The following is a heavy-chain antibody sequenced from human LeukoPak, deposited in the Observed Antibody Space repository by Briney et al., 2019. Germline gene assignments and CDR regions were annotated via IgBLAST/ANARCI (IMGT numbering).Heavy chain of an antibody. V-gene: IGHV3-30*18. Sequence: GGSLRLSCAASGFTFSGYGMHWVRQAPGKGLEWVAVISYDGSNKYYADSVKGRFTISRDNSKNTLYLQMNSLRAEDTAVYYCAKAGVAVAASFDYWGQGTLVTVSS. D-gene: IGHD6-19*01. CDR2: ISYDGSNK. J-gene: IGHJ4*02. CDR1: GFTFSGYG. CDR3: AKAGVAVAASFDY.